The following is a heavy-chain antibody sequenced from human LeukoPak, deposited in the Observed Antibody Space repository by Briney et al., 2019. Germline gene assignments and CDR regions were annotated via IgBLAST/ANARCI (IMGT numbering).Heavy chain of an antibody. J-gene: IGHJ5*02. CDR3: ARGASSWYVNNWFDP. V-gene: IGHV4-30-2*01. D-gene: IGHD6-13*01. CDR2: IYHSGST. Sequence: SQTLSLTCAVSGGSISSGGYSWSWIRQPPGKGLEWIGYIYHSGSTYYNPSLKGRVTISVDRSKNQSSLKLSSVTAADTAVYYCARGASSWYVNNWFDPWGQGTLVTVSS. CDR1: GGSISSGGYS.